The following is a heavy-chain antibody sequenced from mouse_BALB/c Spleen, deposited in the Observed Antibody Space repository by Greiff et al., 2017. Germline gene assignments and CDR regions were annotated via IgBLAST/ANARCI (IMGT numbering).Heavy chain of an antibody. D-gene: IGHD1-1*01. J-gene: IGHJ2*01. CDR2: ILPGSGST. Sequence: QVQLKQSGAELMKPGASVKISCKATGYTFSSYWIEWVKQRPGHGLEWIGEILPGSGSTNYNEKFKGKATFTADTSSNTAYMQLSSLTSEDSAVYYCARRDYYGSSDYWGQGTTLTVSS. CDR1: GYTFSSYW. V-gene: IGHV1-9*01. CDR3: ARRDYYGSSDY.